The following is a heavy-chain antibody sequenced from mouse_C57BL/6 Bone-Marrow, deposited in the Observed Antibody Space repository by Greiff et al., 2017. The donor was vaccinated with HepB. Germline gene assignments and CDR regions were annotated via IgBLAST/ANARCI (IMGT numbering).Heavy chain of an antibody. CDR3: TTEAQATEAWFAY. CDR2: IDPENGDT. V-gene: IGHV14-4*01. CDR1: GFNIKDDY. Sequence: EVKLVESGAELVRPGASVKLSCTASGFNIKDDYMHWVKQRPEQGLEWIGWIDPENGDTEYASKFQGKATITADTSSNTAYLQLSSLTSEDTAVYYCTTEAQATEAWFAYWGQGTLVTVSA. D-gene: IGHD3-2*02. J-gene: IGHJ3*01.